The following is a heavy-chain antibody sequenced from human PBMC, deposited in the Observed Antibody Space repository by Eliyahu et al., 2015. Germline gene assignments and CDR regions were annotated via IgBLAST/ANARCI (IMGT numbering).Heavy chain of an antibody. D-gene: IGHD3-10*01. V-gene: IGHV3-23*01. CDR2: IXDSGEST. J-gene: IGHJ6*02. CDR1: GFXFSEFA. Sequence: EVQLLESGGDLVQPGGSLRLSCAASGFXFSEFAMTXFXXAPGKGLEWVSAIXDSGESTYYTDSVKGRFTISRDNSKNTLYLQLNSLRDEDTAVYYCAKDGRGSSSFYFDQRNYYYAMGVWGQGTTVTVSS. CDR3: AKDGRGSSSFYFDQRNYYYAMGV.